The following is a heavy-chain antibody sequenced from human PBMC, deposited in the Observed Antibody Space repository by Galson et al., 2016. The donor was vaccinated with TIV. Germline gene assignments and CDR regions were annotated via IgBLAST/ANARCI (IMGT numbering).Heavy chain of an antibody. Sequence: SVKVSCKASGGTFRSYTFSWVRQAPGQGLEWMGGTVPFFNTATYAQKFQGRVTIATDESTSTAYTDLSRLTSDDTAVYYCARGRQWLPPEEWGQGTLVTVS. D-gene: IGHD6-19*01. CDR1: GGTFRSYT. CDR3: ARGRQWLPPEE. J-gene: IGHJ4*02. CDR2: TVPFFNTA. V-gene: IGHV1-69*05.